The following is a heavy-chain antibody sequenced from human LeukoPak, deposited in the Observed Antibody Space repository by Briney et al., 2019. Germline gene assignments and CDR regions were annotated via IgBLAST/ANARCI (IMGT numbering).Heavy chain of an antibody. D-gene: IGHD3-22*01. CDR3: ATDRPSDSSGYNC. V-gene: IGHV1-69-2*01. J-gene: IGHJ4*02. CDR1: GYTFTDYY. CDR2: VDPEDGET. Sequence: ASVKISCKVSGYTFTDYYMHWVPQAPGKGLEWMGLVDPEDGETIYAKKFQGRVTITADTSTDTAYMELSSLRSEDTAVYYCATDRPSDSSGYNCWGQGTLVTVSS.